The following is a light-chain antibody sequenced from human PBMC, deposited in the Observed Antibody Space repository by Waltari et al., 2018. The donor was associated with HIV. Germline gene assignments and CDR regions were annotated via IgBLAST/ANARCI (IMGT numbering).Light chain of an antibody. CDR2: YND. CDR1: NIGTKS. CDR3: HVWDGSDYVSGV. J-gene: IGLJ3*02. V-gene: IGLV3-21*04. Sequence: SYVLTQPPSVSVAPGETATVTRGGNNIGTKSVHWYQQRPGQAPVLVIYYNDGRPSGIPERFSGSNSGNTATLTISRAEAGDEADYYCHVWDGSDYVSGVFGGGTKVTVL.